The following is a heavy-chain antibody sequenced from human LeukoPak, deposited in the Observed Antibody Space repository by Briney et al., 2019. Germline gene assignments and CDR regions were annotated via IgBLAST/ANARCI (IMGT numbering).Heavy chain of an antibody. Sequence: GASVKVPCKASGYTFTSYYMHWVRQAPGQGLEWMGIINSSGGSTSYAQKFQGRVTMTMDTTTSTVYMALSSLRSEDTAVYYCARSGRGTYYYFDLWGQGTLVTVSS. J-gene: IGHJ4*02. D-gene: IGHD1-26*01. CDR2: INSSGGST. CDR3: ARSGRGTYYYFDL. CDR1: GYTFTSYY. V-gene: IGHV1-46*01.